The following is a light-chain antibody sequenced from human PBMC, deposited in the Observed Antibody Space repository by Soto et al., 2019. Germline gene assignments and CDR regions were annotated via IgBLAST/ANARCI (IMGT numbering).Light chain of an antibody. Sequence: EIVLTQSPGTLSLSPGERATLSCRASEPVSTSSLAWYQQKRGQPPRLLIYGASTRATGVPDRFSGSGSGTDFTLTISELDPEDFAVYYCQVYHWSLTWTFGPGTKVDIK. CDR2: GAS. CDR3: QVYHWSLTWT. CDR1: EPVSTSS. V-gene: IGKV3-20*01. J-gene: IGKJ1*01.